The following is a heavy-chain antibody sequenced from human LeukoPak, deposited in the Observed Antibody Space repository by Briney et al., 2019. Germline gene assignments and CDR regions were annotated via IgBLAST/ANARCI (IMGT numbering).Heavy chain of an antibody. Sequence: SETLSLTCTVSGGSISNYYWSWIRQPPGKGLEWIGYIFYRGSIDYSPSLQSRVTISVDTSKNHLSLRLTSVTAADTAVYFCARGVDLGQDDAFDIWGRGTMVTVSS. CDR1: GGSISNYY. V-gene: IGHV4-59*12. CDR2: IFYRGSI. J-gene: IGHJ3*02. D-gene: IGHD3/OR15-3a*01. CDR3: ARGVDLGQDDAFDI.